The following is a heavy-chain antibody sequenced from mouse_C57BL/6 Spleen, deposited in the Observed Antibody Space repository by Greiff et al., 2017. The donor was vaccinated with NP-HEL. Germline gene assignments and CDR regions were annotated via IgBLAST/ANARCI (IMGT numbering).Heavy chain of an antibody. D-gene: IGHD4-1*01. J-gene: IGHJ2*01. V-gene: IGHV1-69*01. Sequence: VKLQQPGAELVMPGASVKLSCKASGYTFTSYWMHWVKQRPGQGLEWIGEIDPSDSYTNYNQKFKGKSTLTVDKSSSTAYMQLSSLTSEDSAVYYCARSDWGDYWGQGTTLTVSS. CDR1: GYTFTSYW. CDR3: ARSDWGDY. CDR2: IDPSDSYT.